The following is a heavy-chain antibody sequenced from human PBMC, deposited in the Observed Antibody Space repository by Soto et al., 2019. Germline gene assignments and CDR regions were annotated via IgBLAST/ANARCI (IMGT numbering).Heavy chain of an antibody. D-gene: IGHD7-27*01. Sequence: ESGGGVVPPGRSLRLSCAASGFTFSSYAMHWVRQAPGKGLEWVAVISYDGSNKYYADSVKGRFTISRDNSKNTLYLQMNSLRAEDTAVYYCARDWAGPLDYWGQGTLVTVSS. CDR1: GFTFSSYA. CDR3: ARDWAGPLDY. V-gene: IGHV3-30-3*01. CDR2: ISYDGSNK. J-gene: IGHJ4*02.